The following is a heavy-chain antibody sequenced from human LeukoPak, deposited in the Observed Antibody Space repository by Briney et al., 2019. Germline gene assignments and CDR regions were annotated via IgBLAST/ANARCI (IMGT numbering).Heavy chain of an antibody. V-gene: IGHV3-23*01. J-gene: IGHJ5*02. CDR2: ISSGAGTT. D-gene: IGHD6-19*01. Sequence: GGSLRLSCAASGFTFSSYAMSWVRQVPGKRLEWVSAISSGAGTTGYADSVKGRFTISRVNSKSSIYLQMNSLRAEDTAIYYCAKDLEQSYSGWSTSYDAWGQGTLVTVSS. CDR1: GFTFSSYA. CDR3: AKDLEQSYSGWSTSYDA.